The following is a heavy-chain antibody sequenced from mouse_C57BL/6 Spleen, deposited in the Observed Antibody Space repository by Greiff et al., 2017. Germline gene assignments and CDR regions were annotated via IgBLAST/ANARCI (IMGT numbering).Heavy chain of an antibody. Sequence: VQLQQSGPELVKPGASVKISCKASGYSFTGYYMNWVKQSPEKSLEWIGENNPSTGGTTYNQKFKAKATLTVDKSSSTAYMQLKSLTSEDSAVYYCAKDYGIGDYWGQGTSVTVSS. J-gene: IGHJ4*01. CDR3: AKDYGIGDY. D-gene: IGHD1-1*01. CDR2: NNPSTGGT. V-gene: IGHV1-42*01. CDR1: GYSFTGYY.